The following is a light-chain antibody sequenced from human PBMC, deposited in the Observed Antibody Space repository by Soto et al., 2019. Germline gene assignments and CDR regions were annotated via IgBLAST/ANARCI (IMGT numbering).Light chain of an antibody. Sequence: DIQMTQSPSTLSASVRDRVTITCWASQSIGSWLAWYQQKPGRATKLLIYDASSLASGVPSRFSGSESGTEFTLSISSRQCDDFATYYCQQYNAFSPWTFGQGTKVEVK. CDR3: QQYNAFSPWT. J-gene: IGKJ1*01. CDR2: DAS. V-gene: IGKV1-5*01. CDR1: QSIGSW.